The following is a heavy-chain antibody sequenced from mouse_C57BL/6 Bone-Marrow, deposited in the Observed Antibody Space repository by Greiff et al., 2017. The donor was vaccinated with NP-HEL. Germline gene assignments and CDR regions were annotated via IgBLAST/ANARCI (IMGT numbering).Heavy chain of an antibody. D-gene: IGHD1-1*01. Sequence: VHVKQSGPELVKPGASVKMSCKASGYTFTDYNMHWVKQSHGKSLEWIGYINPNNGGTSYNQKFKGKATLTVNQSSSTAYMELRSLTSEDSAVYYCASFITTVVAPFDYWGQGTTLTVAS. V-gene: IGHV1-22*01. CDR2: INPNNGGT. J-gene: IGHJ2*01. CDR3: ASFITTVVAPFDY. CDR1: GYTFTDYN.